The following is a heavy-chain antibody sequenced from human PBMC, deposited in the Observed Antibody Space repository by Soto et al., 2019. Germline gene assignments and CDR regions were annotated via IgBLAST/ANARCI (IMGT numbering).Heavy chain of an antibody. D-gene: IGHD5-12*01. CDR2: ISRSSSNI. CDR3: ARISSGYEREGPRDY. J-gene: IGHJ4*02. Sequence: GRSLGISGPASEFTFRSYSMNWVRQAPGKGLEWVSYISRSSSNIYYADSVKGRFTISRDNAKNSLYLQMNSLRDEDTAVYYCARISSGYEREGPRDYWGQGTLVTVSS. V-gene: IGHV3-48*02. CDR1: EFTFRSYS.